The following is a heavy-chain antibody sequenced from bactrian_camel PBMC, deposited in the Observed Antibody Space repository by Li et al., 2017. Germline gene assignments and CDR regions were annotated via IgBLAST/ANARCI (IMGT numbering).Heavy chain of an antibody. D-gene: IGHD2*01. Sequence: VQLVESGGGSVQPGGSLKLSCVASESTSKTSCMAWWRQVPGKERELLSVVNVRGTPYYADSIKGRFTISQDNAKNTVYLQMNSLKPEDTAMYYCAARGPYCYTKLSVRDFTYWGQGTQVTVS. CDR3: AARGPYCYTKLSVRDFTY. CDR2: VNVRGTP. J-gene: IGHJ6*01. V-gene: IGHV3S60*01. CDR1: ESTSKTSC.